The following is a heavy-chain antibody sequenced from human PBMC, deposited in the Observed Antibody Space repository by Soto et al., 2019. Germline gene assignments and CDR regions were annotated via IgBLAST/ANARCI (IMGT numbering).Heavy chain of an antibody. CDR1: GGSISSGGSY. Sequence: QVQLQESGPGLVKPSQTLSLTCTVSGGSISSGGSYWRWIRQHLGKGLECIGYIYYSGSTYCNPSLKSRVTSSVDTSKNQFSPKLSSVTAADTAVYYCARVGGINWFDPWGQGTRVTVSS. D-gene: IGHD3-16*01. J-gene: IGHJ5*02. V-gene: IGHV4-31*03. CDR3: ARVGGINWFDP. CDR2: IYYSGST.